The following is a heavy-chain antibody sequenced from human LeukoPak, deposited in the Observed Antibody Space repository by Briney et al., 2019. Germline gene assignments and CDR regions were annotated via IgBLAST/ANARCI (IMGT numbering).Heavy chain of an antibody. CDR3: SRRIVGGVDFFDP. Sequence: ESGPTLVKPPQTLTLTCTFSGFSLATHGVRVGWILQPPGKALEWLALISWDDNKYYSPSLESRLTIAKDTSKNQVVLVMTDMDPVDTATYYCSRRIVGGVDFFDPWGLGVLVTVSS. V-gene: IGHV2-5*02. J-gene: IGHJ5*02. CDR2: ISWDDNK. D-gene: IGHD2-8*02. CDR1: GFSLATHGVR.